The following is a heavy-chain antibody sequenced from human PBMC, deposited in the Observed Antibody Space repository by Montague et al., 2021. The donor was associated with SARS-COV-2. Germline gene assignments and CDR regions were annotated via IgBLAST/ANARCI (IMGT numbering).Heavy chain of an antibody. V-gene: IGHV4-34*01. CDR2: INHSGST. CDR1: GGSFSGYY. Sequence: SETLSLTCAVYGGSFSGYYWSWIRQPPGKGLEWIGEINHSGSTNYNPSLKSRFTISVDTSKNQFSLKLSSVTAADTAVYYCARGRPRTTFYYYYGMDVWGQGTTVTVSS. J-gene: IGHJ6*02. CDR3: ARGRPRTTFYYYYGMDV. D-gene: IGHD1-1*01.